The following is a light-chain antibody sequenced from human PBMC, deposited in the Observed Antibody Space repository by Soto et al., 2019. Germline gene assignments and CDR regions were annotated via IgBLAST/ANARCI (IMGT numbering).Light chain of an antibody. CDR3: QHYDTFSWA. J-gene: IGKJ1*01. Sequence: FAWFQQRPGQAPKVLIYAASVLASGVPSTFSGSGSATEYTISISSLQPDDFATYFCQHYDTFSWAFGQGTKVDIK. CDR2: AAS. V-gene: IGKV1-5*01.